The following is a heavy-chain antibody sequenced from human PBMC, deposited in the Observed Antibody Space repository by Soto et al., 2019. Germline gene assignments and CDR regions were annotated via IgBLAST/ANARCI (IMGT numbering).Heavy chain of an antibody. CDR2: ISYDGSNK. Sequence: QVQLVESGGGVVQPGRSLRLSCAASGFTFSSYAMHWVRQAPGKGLEWVAVISYDGSNKYYADSVKGRFTISRDNSKNTLYLQMNSLRAEDTAVYYCARDSLYYDILTGGYYYYGMDVWGQGTTVTVSS. V-gene: IGHV3-30-3*01. J-gene: IGHJ6*02. CDR3: ARDSLYYDILTGGYYYYGMDV. D-gene: IGHD3-9*01. CDR1: GFTFSSYA.